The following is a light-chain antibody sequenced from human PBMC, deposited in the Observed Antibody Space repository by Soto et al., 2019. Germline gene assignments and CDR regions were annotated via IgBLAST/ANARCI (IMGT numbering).Light chain of an antibody. V-gene: IGLV2-23*01. CDR1: SSDIGAYDY. CDR3: CSYAGSSTYV. Sequence: QSALTQPASLSGSPGQSITISCTGTSSDIGAYDYVSWFQQHPGKAPKLMIYEGSKRPSGVSNRFSGSKSGNTASLTISGLQAEDEADYYCCSYAGSSTYVFGTGNKVTVL. J-gene: IGLJ1*01. CDR2: EGS.